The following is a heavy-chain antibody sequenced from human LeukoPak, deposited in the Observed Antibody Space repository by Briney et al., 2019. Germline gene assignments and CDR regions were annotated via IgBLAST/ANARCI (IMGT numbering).Heavy chain of an antibody. CDR3: ARLTIFGVVMTGYYYYYMDV. D-gene: IGHD3-3*01. CDR1: GYTFTSYC. Sequence: ASVTVSCKASGYTFTSYCMSWVRQAPGQGLEGMGWISAYSGNTNYAQKLHGTLTMTTDTSTSTASMELRTLRSDATAVYYCARLTIFGVVMTGYYYYYMDVWGQGTPVTVSS. V-gene: IGHV1-18*01. J-gene: IGHJ6*03. CDR2: ISAYSGNT.